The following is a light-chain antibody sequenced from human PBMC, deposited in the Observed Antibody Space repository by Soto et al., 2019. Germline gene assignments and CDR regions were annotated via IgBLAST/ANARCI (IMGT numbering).Light chain of an antibody. CDR1: QSVSKS. J-gene: IGKJ3*01. CDR2: TTS. V-gene: IGKV3-11*01. Sequence: EIVLTQSPATLSLSPGERATLSCRASQSVSKSLAWYQQKPGQAPRLLIYTTSNRATGIPARFSGSGSRTDFTLTISRLEPEDFAVYYCQQGSNWPIFTVVPGTKVDIK. CDR3: QQGSNWPIFT.